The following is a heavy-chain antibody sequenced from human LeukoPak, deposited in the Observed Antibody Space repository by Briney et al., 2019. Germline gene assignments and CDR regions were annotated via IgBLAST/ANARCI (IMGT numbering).Heavy chain of an antibody. D-gene: IGHD5-18*01. CDR1: GFTFSSHS. CDR2: ISSSSSYI. J-gene: IGHJ4*02. V-gene: IGHV3-21*01. CDR3: ARDGGYSYGYPLDY. Sequence: PGGSLRLSCAASGFTFSSHSMNWVRQAPGKGLEWVSSISSSSSYIYYADSVKGRFTISRDNAKDSLYLQMNSLRAEDTAVYYCARDGGYSYGYPLDYWGQGTLVTVSS.